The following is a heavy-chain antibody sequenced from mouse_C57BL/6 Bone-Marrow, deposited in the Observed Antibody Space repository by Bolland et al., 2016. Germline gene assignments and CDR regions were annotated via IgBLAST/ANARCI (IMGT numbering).Heavy chain of an antibody. J-gene: IGHJ1*03. V-gene: IGHV1-55*01. CDR2: YPGSGST. Sequence: YPGSGSTNYNEKFKSKATLTVDTSSSTAYMQLSSLTSEDSAVYYCARAITTVVEGYFDVWGTG. D-gene: IGHD1-1*01. CDR3: ARAITTVVEGYFDV.